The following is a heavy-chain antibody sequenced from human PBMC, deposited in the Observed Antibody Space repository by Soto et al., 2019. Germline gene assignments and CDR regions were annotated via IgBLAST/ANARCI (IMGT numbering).Heavy chain of an antibody. CDR3: ARERGCSGDSCYFFDY. D-gene: IGHD2-15*01. J-gene: IGHJ4*02. CDR1: GYTFTSYD. Sequence: QVQLVQSGAEVKKPGASVKVSCKASGYTFTSYDINWVRQATGQGLEWMGWMNPNSGNTGYAQKYQGRVTMTRNTSISTAYRDLSSLRSEDTAVYYCARERGCSGDSCYFFDYWGQGTLVTVSS. V-gene: IGHV1-8*01. CDR2: MNPNSGNT.